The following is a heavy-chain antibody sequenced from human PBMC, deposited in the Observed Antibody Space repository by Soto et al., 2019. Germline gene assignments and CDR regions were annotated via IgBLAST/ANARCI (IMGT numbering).Heavy chain of an antibody. Sequence: SQTLSLTCAISGDSVSSNSAAWNWIRQSPSRGLEWLGRTYYRSKWYNDYAVSVKSRITINPDTSKNQFSLQLNSVTPEDTAVYYCARDAWLYSSATPKPTKNYYYGMDVWGQGTTVTVSS. V-gene: IGHV6-1*01. CDR1: GDSVSSNSAA. CDR3: ARDAWLYSSATPKPTKNYYYGMDV. CDR2: TYYRSKWYN. D-gene: IGHD6-19*01. J-gene: IGHJ6*02.